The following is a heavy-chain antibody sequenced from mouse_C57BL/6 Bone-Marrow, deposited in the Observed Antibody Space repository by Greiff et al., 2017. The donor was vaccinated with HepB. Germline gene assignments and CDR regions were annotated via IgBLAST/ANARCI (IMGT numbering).Heavy chain of an antibody. Sequence: VQLQQSGAELARPGASVKLSCKASGYTFTSYGISWVKQRTGQGLEWIGEIYPRSGNTYYNEKFKGKATLTADKSSSTAYMELRSLTSEDAAVYFCARACLRRLFAYWGQGTLVTVSA. CDR1: GYTFTSYG. J-gene: IGHJ3*01. CDR3: ARACLRRLFAY. CDR2: IYPRSGNT. D-gene: IGHD1-2*01. V-gene: IGHV1-81*01.